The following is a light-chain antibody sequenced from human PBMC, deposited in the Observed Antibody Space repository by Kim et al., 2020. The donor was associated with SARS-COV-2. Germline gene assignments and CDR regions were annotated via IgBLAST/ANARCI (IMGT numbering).Light chain of an antibody. V-gene: IGKV1-9*01. J-gene: IGKJ4*01. CDR2: AAS. CDR3: QQLNVFPLT. CDR1: QGISNS. Sequence: ASVGDRVTITCRASQGISNSWAWYQQQPGRAPNLLIFAASTLQSGVPSRFSGSGSGTEFTLTISSLQPEDFATYYCQQLNVFPLTFGGGTKVDIK.